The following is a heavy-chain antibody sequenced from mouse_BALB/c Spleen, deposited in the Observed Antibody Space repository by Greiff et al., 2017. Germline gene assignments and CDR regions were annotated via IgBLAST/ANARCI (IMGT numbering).Heavy chain of an antibody. CDR1: GYTFTSYV. D-gene: IGHD2-2*01. Sequence: VQLQQSGPELVKPGASVKMSCTASGYTFTSYVMHWVKQKPGQGLEWIGYINPYNDGTKYNEKFKGKATLTSDKSSSTAYMELSSLTSEDSAVYYCARDYGYDGAWFAYWGQGTLVTVSA. CDR2: INPYNDGT. V-gene: IGHV1-14*01. J-gene: IGHJ3*01. CDR3: ARDYGYDGAWFAY.